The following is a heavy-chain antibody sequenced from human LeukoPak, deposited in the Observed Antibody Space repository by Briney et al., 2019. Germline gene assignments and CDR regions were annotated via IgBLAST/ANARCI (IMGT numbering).Heavy chain of an antibody. CDR3: ARRGFYCSGGSCFYYFDY. Sequence: SETLSLTCTVSGGSINSGGYYWSWIRQSAGKGLEWIGRISASGKTNYNPSLKSRVTISVDTSKNQFSLKLSSVTAADTAVYYCARRGFYCSGGSCFYYFDYWGQGTLVTVSS. CDR2: ISASGKT. CDR1: GGSINSGGYY. V-gene: IGHV4-61*02. D-gene: IGHD2-15*01. J-gene: IGHJ4*02.